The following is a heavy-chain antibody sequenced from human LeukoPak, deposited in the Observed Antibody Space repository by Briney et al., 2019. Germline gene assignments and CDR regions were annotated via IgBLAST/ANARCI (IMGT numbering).Heavy chain of an antibody. CDR1: GDSVSTNSAA. CDR2: TYYRSKWYN. V-gene: IGHV6-1*01. D-gene: IGHD3-10*01. J-gene: IGHJ3*02. CDR3: ARAGEFTDDAFDI. Sequence: SQTLALTCGISGDSVSTNSAAWNWIRQSPSRGLESLGRTYYRSKWYNDYAVSVKSRITINPDTSKNQFSLQLNSVTPEDTAVYYCARAGEFTDDAFDIWGQGTMVTVSS.